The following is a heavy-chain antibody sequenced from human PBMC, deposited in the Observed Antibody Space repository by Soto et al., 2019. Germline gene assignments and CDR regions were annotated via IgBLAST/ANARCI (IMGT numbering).Heavy chain of an antibody. CDR2: INHSGST. Sequence: SETLSLTCAVYCGSFSGYYWTWIRQPPGTGLEWIGEINHSGSTNYNPSLKSRVTISVDTSKNQFSLKLTSVTAADTAVYYCARDKITGLFDYWGEGTLVTVSS. CDR3: ARDKITGLFDY. CDR1: CGSFSGYY. V-gene: IGHV4-34*01. J-gene: IGHJ4*02. D-gene: IGHD2-8*02.